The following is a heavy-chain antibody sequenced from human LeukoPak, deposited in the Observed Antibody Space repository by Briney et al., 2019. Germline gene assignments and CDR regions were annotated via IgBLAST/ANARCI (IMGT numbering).Heavy chain of an antibody. V-gene: IGHV4-31*03. CDR2: IYYSGST. Sequence: SETLSLTCTVSGGSISSGGYYWSWIRQHPGKGLEWIGYIYYSGSTYYNPSLKSRVTISADTSKNQFSLKLSSVTAADTAVYYCASRVGATGYFVYWGQGTLVTVSS. CDR3: ASRVGATGYFVY. J-gene: IGHJ4*02. D-gene: IGHD1-26*01. CDR1: GGSISSGGYY.